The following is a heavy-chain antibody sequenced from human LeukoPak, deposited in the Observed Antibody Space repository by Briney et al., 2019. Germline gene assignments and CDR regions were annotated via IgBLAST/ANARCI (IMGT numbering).Heavy chain of an antibody. Sequence: GGSLRRSGAASGFNVAAYAMYWVRQPPGKSLEWVSLISGDSDNKYSAASVKGRFAISRDNSKSSLYPQMNSLTTEDTALYYCAIAYESGSFYRAFAYWGQGAMVTVSS. CDR1: GFNVAAYA. CDR3: AIAYESGSFYRAFAY. CDR2: ISGDSDNK. J-gene: IGHJ4*02. D-gene: IGHD3-10*01. V-gene: IGHV3-43*02.